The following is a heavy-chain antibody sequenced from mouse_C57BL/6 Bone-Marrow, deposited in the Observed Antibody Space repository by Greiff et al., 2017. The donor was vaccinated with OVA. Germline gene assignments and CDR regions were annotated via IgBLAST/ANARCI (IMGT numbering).Heavy chain of an antibody. V-gene: IGHV5-17*01. J-gene: IGHJ3*01. CDR2: ISSGSSTI. Sequence: DVMLVESGGGLVKPGGSLKLSCAASGFTFSDYGMHWVRQAPEKGLEWVAYISSGSSTIYYADTVKGRFTISRDNAKNTLFLQMTSLRSEDTAMYYCARFPLFAYWGQGTLVTVSA. CDR3: ARFPLFAY. CDR1: GFTFSDYG.